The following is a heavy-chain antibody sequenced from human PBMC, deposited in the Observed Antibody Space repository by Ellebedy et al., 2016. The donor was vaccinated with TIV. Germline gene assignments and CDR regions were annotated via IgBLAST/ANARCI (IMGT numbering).Heavy chain of an antibody. Sequence: GESLKISCAASGFTFSSYGMHWVRQAPGKGLEWVAVIWYDGSNKYYADSVKGRFTTSRDNAGNSLYLQMNSLRAEDTAVYYCARLGVIAAAGASDSWGQGTLVIVSS. J-gene: IGHJ4*02. CDR2: IWYDGSNK. V-gene: IGHV3-33*08. CDR3: ARLGVIAAAGASDS. CDR1: GFTFSSYG. D-gene: IGHD6-13*01.